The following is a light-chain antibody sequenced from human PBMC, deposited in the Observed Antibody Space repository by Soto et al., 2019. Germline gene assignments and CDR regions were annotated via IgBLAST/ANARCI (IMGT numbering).Light chain of an antibody. Sequence: QSALTQPASVSGSPGQSITISCTGTSSDVGGYNYVSWYQQHPGKAPKLMIYEVSNRPSGIPDRFSGSKSGTTATLAITGLQTGDEAEYYCGTWDTSLSAYVFAAGTKLTVL. V-gene: IGLV2-14*01. CDR2: EVS. CDR3: GTWDTSLSAYV. CDR1: SSDVGGYNY. J-gene: IGLJ1*01.